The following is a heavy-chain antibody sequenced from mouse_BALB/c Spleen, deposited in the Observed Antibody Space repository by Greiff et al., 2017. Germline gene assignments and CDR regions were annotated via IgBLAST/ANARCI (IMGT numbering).Heavy chain of an antibody. CDR2: ISYDGSN. J-gene: IGHJ2*01. CDR1: DYSITSGYY. Sequence: EVKLQESGSGLVKPSHSLYLTCYVTDYSITSGYYWNWIRQFPGHKLEWMGYISYDGSNNYNPSLKNRISITRDTSKNQFFLKLNSVTTEDTATYYCAKYFDYWGQGTTLTVSS. CDR3: AKYFDY. V-gene: IGHV3-6*02.